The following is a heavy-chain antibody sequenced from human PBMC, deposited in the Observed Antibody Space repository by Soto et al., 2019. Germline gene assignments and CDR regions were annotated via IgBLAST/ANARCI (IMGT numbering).Heavy chain of an antibody. V-gene: IGHV4-59*01. D-gene: IGHD3-10*01. CDR2: IHRTGST. J-gene: IGHJ5*02. CDR1: RGSISSYY. Sequence: PSETLSLTCSVSRGSISSYYWSWVRQPPGKGLEWLGFIHRTGSTKYNPSLESRVTISVDTSQNQLSLRLSSVTAADTAVYYCARESAGSGKNNWFDPWGQGILVTVS. CDR3: ARESAGSGKNNWFDP.